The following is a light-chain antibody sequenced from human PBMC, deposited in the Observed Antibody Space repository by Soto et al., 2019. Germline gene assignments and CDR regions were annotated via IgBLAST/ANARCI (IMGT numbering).Light chain of an antibody. CDR3: AAWDDSLNGVV. Sequence: QSVLTQPPSASGTPGQRVTISCSGSSSNIGSNIVNWYQQFPGTAPKLLIYNNNQRPSGVPDRFSGSKSGTSASLAISGLQSEDEADYYCAAWDDSLNGVVFGGGTKLTVL. CDR2: NNN. J-gene: IGLJ2*01. CDR1: SSNIGSNI. V-gene: IGLV1-44*01.